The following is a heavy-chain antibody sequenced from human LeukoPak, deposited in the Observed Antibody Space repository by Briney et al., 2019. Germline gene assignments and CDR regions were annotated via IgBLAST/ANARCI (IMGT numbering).Heavy chain of an antibody. CDR1: GGSISSSSYY. CDR2: IYYSGST. J-gene: IGHJ4*02. CDR3: ARGWNKLLYDS. Sequence: SETLSLTCTVSGGSISSSSYYWGWIRQPPGKGLGWIGSIYYSGSTYYNPSLKSRVTISVDTSKNQFSLKLSSVTAADTAVYYCARGWNKLLYDSWGQGTLVTVSS. D-gene: IGHD3-10*01. V-gene: IGHV4-39*07.